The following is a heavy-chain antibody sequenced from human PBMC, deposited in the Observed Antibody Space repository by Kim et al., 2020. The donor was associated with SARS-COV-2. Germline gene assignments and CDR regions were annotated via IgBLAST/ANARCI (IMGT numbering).Heavy chain of an antibody. CDR3: ARESGWYSGYSCCFDY. CDR1: GFTFSSYG. D-gene: IGHD1-26*01. V-gene: IGHV3-30*04. CDR2: IIRDDGNR. Sequence: GGSLRLSCAASGFTFSSYGMPWVRQAPGKGLEWVAVIIRDDGNRSSADSVKGRFTISRENAKNTLYLQMNSLRAEDTAVYYCARESGWYSGYSCCFDYWGQGTLVTVSS. J-gene: IGHJ4*02.